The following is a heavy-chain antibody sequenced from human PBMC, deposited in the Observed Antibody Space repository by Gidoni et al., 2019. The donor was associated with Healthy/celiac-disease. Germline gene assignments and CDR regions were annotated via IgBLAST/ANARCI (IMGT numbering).Heavy chain of an antibody. CDR3: AREMGGMDV. V-gene: IGHV3-21*01. CDR2: ISSSSSYI. CDR1: GFTFSSYS. J-gene: IGHJ6*02. Sequence: EVQLVESGGGLVKPVGSLILSCAASGFTFSSYSMNWVRQAPGKGLEWVSSISSSSSYIYYADSVKGRFTISRDNAKNSLYLQMNSLRAEDTAVYYCAREMGGMDVWGQGTTVTVSS.